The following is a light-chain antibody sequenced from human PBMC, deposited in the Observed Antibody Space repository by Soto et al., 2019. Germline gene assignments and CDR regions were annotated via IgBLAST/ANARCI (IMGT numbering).Light chain of an antibody. V-gene: IGLV2-14*01. J-gene: IGLJ1*01. CDR3: SSFTTSNTLV. CDR1: RSDVGAYNY. CDR2: EVT. Sequence: QSVLTQPASVSGSPGQSIAISCTGTRSDVGAYNYVSWYQQHPGKAPKLMISEVTNRPSGVSDRFSGSKSGNTASLTISGLQAEDEADYYCSSFTTSNTLVFGTGTKVTVL.